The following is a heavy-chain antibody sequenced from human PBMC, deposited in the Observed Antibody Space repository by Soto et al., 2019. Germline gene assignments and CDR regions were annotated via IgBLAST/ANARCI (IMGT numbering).Heavy chain of an antibody. J-gene: IGHJ4*02. CDR1: GGSFSGYY. CDR3: ARFPFDRSSWTNPRYFDY. Sequence: QVQLQQWGAGLLKPAETLSLTCAVYGGSFSGYYWTWIRQPPGKGLEWIGEINQSGFTNYNPSLESRVTMSVDTSRNQFSLRLSSVTAADTAVYYCARFPFDRSSWTNPRYFDYRGQGTLVTVSS. V-gene: IGHV4-34*01. D-gene: IGHD6-13*01. CDR2: INQSGFT.